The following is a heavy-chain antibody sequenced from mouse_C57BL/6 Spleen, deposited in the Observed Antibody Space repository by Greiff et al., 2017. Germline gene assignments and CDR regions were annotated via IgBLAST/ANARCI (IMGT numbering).Heavy chain of an antibody. Sequence: QVQLQQPGAELVKPGASVKLSCKASGYTFTSYWMHWVKQRPGQGLEWIGMIHPNSGSTNYNEKFKSKATLTVDKSSSTAYMQRSSLTSEDSAVYYCARPVVYWYFDVWGTGTTVTVSS. CDR1: GYTFTSYW. CDR2: IHPNSGST. J-gene: IGHJ1*03. D-gene: IGHD1-1*01. CDR3: ARPVVYWYFDV. V-gene: IGHV1-64*01.